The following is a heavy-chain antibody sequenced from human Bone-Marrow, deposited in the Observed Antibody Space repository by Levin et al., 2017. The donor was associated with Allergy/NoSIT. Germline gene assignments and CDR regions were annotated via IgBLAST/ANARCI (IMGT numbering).Heavy chain of an antibody. CDR3: ARYCSDSWCYFDAFDI. V-gene: IGHV3-53*01. CDR1: GFSVSANY. CDR2: IYRDGGST. D-gene: IGHD2-15*01. Sequence: QASETLSLTCAASGFSVSANYMSWVRQAPGKGLEWVAVIYRDGGSTHYAGSVKGRFAISRDDSKNTLFLQMDSLRDEDTGVYYCARYCSDSWCYFDAFDIWGPGAMVTVSS. J-gene: IGHJ3*02.